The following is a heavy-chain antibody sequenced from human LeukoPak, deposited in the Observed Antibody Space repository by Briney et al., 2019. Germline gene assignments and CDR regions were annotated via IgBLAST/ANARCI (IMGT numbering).Heavy chain of an antibody. Sequence: GESLKISCKDSGYSFTTYWIGWVRQMPGKGLEWMGIIYPGDSDTRYSPSFQGQVTISADKSISTAYLQWSSLKASDTAMYYCASGIYYGSGMRGFDYWGQGTLVTVSS. CDR1: GYSFTTYW. V-gene: IGHV5-51*01. D-gene: IGHD3-10*01. J-gene: IGHJ4*02. CDR3: ASGIYYGSGMRGFDY. CDR2: IYPGDSDT.